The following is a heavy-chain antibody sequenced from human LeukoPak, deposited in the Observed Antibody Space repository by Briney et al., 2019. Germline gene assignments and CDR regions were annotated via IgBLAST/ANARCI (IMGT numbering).Heavy chain of an antibody. D-gene: IGHD2-2*01. J-gene: IGHJ4*02. V-gene: IGHV4-34*01. CDR3: ARQRYCSGTSCYPISFDY. Sequence: SETLSLTCAVYGGSFSGYYWSWIRQPPGKGLEWIGEINHSGSTNYNPSLKSRVTISVDTSKNQFSLKLSSVTAADTAVYYCARQRYCSGTSCYPISFDYWGQGTLVTVSS. CDR2: INHSGST. CDR1: GGSFSGYY.